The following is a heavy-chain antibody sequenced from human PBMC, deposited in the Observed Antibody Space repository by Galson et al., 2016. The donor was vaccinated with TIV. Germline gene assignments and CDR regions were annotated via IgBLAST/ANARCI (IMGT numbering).Heavy chain of an antibody. V-gene: IGHV3-7*01. CDR2: IKQDGSEK. CDR1: GFTFSDYW. Sequence: SLRLSCAASGFTFSDYWMHWVRQTPGKGLEWVANIKQDGSEKYYVDSVKGRFTISRDNAKSSLFLQMNSLRAEDTAVYYCARRYFDLWGRGTLVTVPS. CDR3: ARRYFDL. J-gene: IGHJ2*01.